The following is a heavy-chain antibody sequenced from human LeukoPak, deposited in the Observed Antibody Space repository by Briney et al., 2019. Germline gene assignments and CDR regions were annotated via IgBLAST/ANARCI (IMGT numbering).Heavy chain of an antibody. Sequence: GGSLRLPCAASGFTFDDYAMHWVRQAPGKGLEWVSGISGNSGSIGYADSVKGRFTISRDNAKNSLYLQMNSLRAEDTALYYCARDVVATIHYGMDVWGQGTTVTVSS. J-gene: IGHJ6*02. V-gene: IGHV3-9*01. CDR2: ISGNSGSI. D-gene: IGHD5-12*01. CDR1: GFTFDDYA. CDR3: ARDVVATIHYGMDV.